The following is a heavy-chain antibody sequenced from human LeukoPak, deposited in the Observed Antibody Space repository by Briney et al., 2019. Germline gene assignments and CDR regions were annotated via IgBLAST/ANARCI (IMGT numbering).Heavy chain of an antibody. CDR3: AKEVGATFYYYYYRDV. J-gene: IGHJ6*03. CDR2: ISGSGGST. Sequence: GGSLRLSCAASGFTFSSYAMSWVRQAPGKGLEWVSAISGSGGSTYYADSVKGRFTISRDNSKNTLYLQMNSLRAEDTAVYYCAKEVGATFYYYYYRDVWGKGTTVTISS. CDR1: GFTFSSYA. V-gene: IGHV3-23*01. D-gene: IGHD1-26*01.